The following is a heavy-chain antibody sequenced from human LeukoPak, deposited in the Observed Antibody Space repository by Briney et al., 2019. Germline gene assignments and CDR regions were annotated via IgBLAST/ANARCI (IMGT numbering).Heavy chain of an antibody. V-gene: IGHV3-23*01. Sequence: QPGGSLGLSCEASGFTFSSFATTWVRQAPGKGLEWVSSITGSHGRTYNTDSVKGRFTISRDNSQNTLYLQMNSLRAEDTAVYYCTKDPNGDYVGAFDPWGQGTLVTVSS. CDR1: GFTFSSFA. J-gene: IGHJ5*02. CDR3: TKDPNGDYVGAFDP. CDR2: ITGSHGRT. D-gene: IGHD4-17*01.